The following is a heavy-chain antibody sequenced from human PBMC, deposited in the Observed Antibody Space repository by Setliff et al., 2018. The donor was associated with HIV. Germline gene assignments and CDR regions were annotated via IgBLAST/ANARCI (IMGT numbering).Heavy chain of an antibody. D-gene: IGHD5-12*01. V-gene: IGHV1-18*01. J-gene: IGHJ4*02. CDR1: GYTFNNYG. CDR2: INTHSGYT. CDR3: ARGKTWLRFLDY. Sequence: ASVKVSCKASGYTFNNYGISWARQAPGQGLEWMGWINTHSGYTNYAQNVQGRVTVTMDTSTSTAYMELRSLKSGDTAVYYCARGKTWLRFLDYWGQGTLVTVSS.